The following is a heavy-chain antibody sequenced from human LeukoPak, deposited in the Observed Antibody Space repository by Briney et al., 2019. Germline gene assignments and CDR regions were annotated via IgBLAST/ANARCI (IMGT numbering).Heavy chain of an antibody. J-gene: IGHJ3*02. Sequence: SETLSLTCTVSGGSISSYYWSWIPQPPGKGLEWIGYIYYSGNTNYNPSLKSRVTISVDTSKNQFSLRLSSVTAADTAVYYCARSYCGGGSCGAFDIWGQGTMVTVSS. D-gene: IGHD2-15*01. CDR2: IYYSGNT. CDR1: GGSISSYY. V-gene: IGHV4-59*01. CDR3: ARSYCGGGSCGAFDI.